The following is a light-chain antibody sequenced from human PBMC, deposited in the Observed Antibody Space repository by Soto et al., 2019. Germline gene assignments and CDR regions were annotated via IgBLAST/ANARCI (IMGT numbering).Light chain of an antibody. V-gene: IGKV1-5*03. J-gene: IGKJ1*01. CDR1: QSISTW. CDR2: KAS. CDR3: QQYNTYWT. Sequence: DIQMTQSPYTLSASVGDRVTITCRASQSISTWLAWYQQKPGKAPKLLIYKASSLESGVPSRFSGSGSGTEFTLTISSLQPDDFGTYYCQQYNTYWTFGQGTKVEIK.